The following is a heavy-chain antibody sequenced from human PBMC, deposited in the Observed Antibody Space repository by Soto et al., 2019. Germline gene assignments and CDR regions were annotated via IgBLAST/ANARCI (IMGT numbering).Heavy chain of an antibody. V-gene: IGHV1-69*01. CDR1: GDTFSSYA. CDR2: TIPIFGTA. CDR3: AREGSGYRSRASPVDV. D-gene: IGHD3-22*01. Sequence: QVQLVQSGAEVKKPGSSVKVYCKASGDTFSSYALSWVRQAPGPGLVWMGGTIPIFGTANYAQKFQGRVTLTADESTSTAYMELSRLRSPDTAAYYCAREGSGYRSRASPVDVWGQGTTVTVSS. J-gene: IGHJ6*02.